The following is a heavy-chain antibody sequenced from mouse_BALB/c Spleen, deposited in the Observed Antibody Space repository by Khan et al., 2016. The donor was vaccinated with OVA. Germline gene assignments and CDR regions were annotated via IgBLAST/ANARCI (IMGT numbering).Heavy chain of an antibody. Sequence: EVQLQESGPGLVNPSQSLSLTCSVTGFSINSGYYWNWIRQFPGNKLEWMGYISYDGSNNYNPSLKNRISITRDTSKNQFFLKLNSVSSEDTATYSWARAFRRALFAYWGQGTLVTVAA. CDR1: GFSINSGYY. V-gene: IGHV3-6*02. CDR3: ARAFRRALFAY. J-gene: IGHJ3*01. CDR2: ISYDGSN.